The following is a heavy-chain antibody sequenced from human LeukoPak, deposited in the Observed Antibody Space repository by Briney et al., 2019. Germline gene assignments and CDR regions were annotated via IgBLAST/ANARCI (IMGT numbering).Heavy chain of an antibody. CDR1: GGSISSGSYY. J-gene: IGHJ4*02. CDR2: IYTSGST. CDR3: ARETRVRWTDY. Sequence: PSETLSLTCTVSGGSISSGSYYWSWIRQPAGKGLEWIGRIYTSGSTNYNPSLKSRVTISVDTSKNQFSLKLSSVTAADTAVYYCARETRVRWTDYRGQGILVTVSS. V-gene: IGHV4-61*02. D-gene: IGHD5-24*01.